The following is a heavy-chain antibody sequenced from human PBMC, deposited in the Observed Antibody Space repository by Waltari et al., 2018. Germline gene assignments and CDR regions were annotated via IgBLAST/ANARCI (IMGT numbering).Heavy chain of an antibody. D-gene: IGHD3-22*01. V-gene: IGHV1-24*01. Sequence: QVQLVQSGAEVKQPGASVKVSCKVSGYTLTELSMHWVRQAPGKGFEWMGGFDPEDGETIYEQKLQGRGTMSEDTTTDTAYMELSSLRSEDTAVYYCATDRDYYDSSGYYSFDYWGQGTLVTVSS. CDR2: FDPEDGET. CDR3: ATDRDYYDSSGYYSFDY. CDR1: GYTLTELS. J-gene: IGHJ4*02.